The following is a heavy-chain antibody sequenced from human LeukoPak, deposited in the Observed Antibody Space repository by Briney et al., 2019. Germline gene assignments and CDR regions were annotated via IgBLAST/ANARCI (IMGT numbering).Heavy chain of an antibody. V-gene: IGHV4-4*09. Sequence: PSETLSLTCSVSRGSINQNYWAWIRQPPGQGLEWIGYISSNEGTNYNPSLKSRVTMSLDTSKNQFSLDLTSATAADTAVYFWAAGPWELDFWGQGTLVTVSS. CDR3: AAGPWELDF. D-gene: IGHD1-26*01. J-gene: IGHJ4*02. CDR2: ISSNEGT. CDR1: RGSINQNY.